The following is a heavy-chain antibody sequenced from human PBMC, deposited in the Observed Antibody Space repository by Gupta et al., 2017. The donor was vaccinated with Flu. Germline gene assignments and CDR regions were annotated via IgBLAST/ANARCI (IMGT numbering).Heavy chain of an antibody. J-gene: IGHJ3*01. CDR1: IFA. Sequence: IFAMGWVRQAPGKGLEWVSKIRGDDQTTYYADSVRGRFTSSRDNSNNTLFLHLTSLRAEDTAVYYCARDFYSQFLDGYDLWGQGTMVTVSS. V-gene: IGHV3-23*01. D-gene: IGHD2-15*01. CDR2: IRGDDQTT. CDR3: ARDFYSQFLDGYDL.